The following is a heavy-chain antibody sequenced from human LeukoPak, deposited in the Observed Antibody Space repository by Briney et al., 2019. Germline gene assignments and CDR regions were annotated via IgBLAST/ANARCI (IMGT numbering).Heavy chain of an antibody. Sequence: SVKVSCKASGGTFISYAISWVRQAPGQGLEWTGGIIPIFGTANYAQKFQGRVTITADESTSTAYMELSSLRSEDTAVYYCASGLQYDSSGYHTFDYWGQGTLVTVSS. CDR1: GGTFISYA. D-gene: IGHD3-22*01. J-gene: IGHJ4*02. CDR2: IIPIFGTA. V-gene: IGHV1-69*13. CDR3: ASGLQYDSSGYHTFDY.